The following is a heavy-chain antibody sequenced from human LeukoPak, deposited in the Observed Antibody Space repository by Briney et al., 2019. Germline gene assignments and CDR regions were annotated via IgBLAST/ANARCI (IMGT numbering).Heavy chain of an antibody. CDR2: ITAYNDNT. CDR3: ARALLWFGEPSHIDY. Sequence: ASVRVSCKASGYTFTSYGISWVRQAPGQGLEWMGWITAYNDNTNYAQKLQGRVTMTTDTSTSTAYMELRSLRSDDTAVYYCARALLWFGEPSHIDYWGQGTLVTASS. V-gene: IGHV1-18*01. D-gene: IGHD3-10*01. CDR1: GYTFTSYG. J-gene: IGHJ4*02.